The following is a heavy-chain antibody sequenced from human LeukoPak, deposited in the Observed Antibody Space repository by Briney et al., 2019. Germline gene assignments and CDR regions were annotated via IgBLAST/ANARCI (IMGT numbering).Heavy chain of an antibody. Sequence: SETLSLTCTVSGGSISSYYWSWIRQPLGKGLEWIGYIYYSGSTNYNPSLKSRVTISVDTSKNQFSLKLSSVTAADTAVYYCARGRGIGYYFDYWGQGTLVTVSS. CDR1: GGSISSYY. CDR3: ARGRGIGYYFDY. CDR2: IYYSGST. J-gene: IGHJ4*02. V-gene: IGHV4-59*01. D-gene: IGHD3-10*01.